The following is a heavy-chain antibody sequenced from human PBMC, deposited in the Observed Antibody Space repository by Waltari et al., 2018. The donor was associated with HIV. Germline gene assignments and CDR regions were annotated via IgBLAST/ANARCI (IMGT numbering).Heavy chain of an antibody. CDR1: ALTFFGSA. D-gene: IGHD4-17*01. J-gene: IGHJ4*02. CDR2: IRSQGNNFAT. V-gene: IGHV3-73*02. Sequence: EVQLVESGGDWVQPGGSLTLSCAAFALTFFGSAMPWVRQASGQGLEWVGHIRSQGNNFATAYTAALKGRFTISRDDSKNTAYLHMNSLTTDDTALYFCTRGYGDFWGMDWGQGTLVTVSS. CDR3: TRGYGDFWGMD.